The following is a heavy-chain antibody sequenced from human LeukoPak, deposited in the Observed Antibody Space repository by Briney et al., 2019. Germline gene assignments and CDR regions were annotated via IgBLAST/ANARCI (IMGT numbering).Heavy chain of an antibody. CDR3: ARDADTAFDS. V-gene: IGHV1-24*01. D-gene: IGHD3-22*01. J-gene: IGHJ4*02. CDR2: FDPEDAET. Sequence: ASVKVSCKVSGHTVSELSIHWVRQAPGKGLEWMGGFDPEDAETTYAQKFQGRITMTEDTSTDTAYMELSSLRFEDTAVYYCARDADTAFDSWGQGTLVTVSS. CDR1: GHTVSELS.